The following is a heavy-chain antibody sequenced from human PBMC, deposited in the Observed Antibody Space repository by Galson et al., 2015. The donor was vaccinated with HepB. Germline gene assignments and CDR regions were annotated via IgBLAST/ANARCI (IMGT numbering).Heavy chain of an antibody. CDR1: GYTFTSYA. CDR3: ARAPAINLLWFGEPYDY. Sequence: SVKVSCKASGYTFTSYAMHWVRQAPGQRLEWMGWINAGNGNTKYSQKFQGRVTITRDTSASTAYMELSSLRSEDTAVYYCARAPAINLLWFGEPYDYWGQGTLVTVSS. CDR2: INAGNGNT. J-gene: IGHJ4*02. D-gene: IGHD3-10*01. V-gene: IGHV1-3*01.